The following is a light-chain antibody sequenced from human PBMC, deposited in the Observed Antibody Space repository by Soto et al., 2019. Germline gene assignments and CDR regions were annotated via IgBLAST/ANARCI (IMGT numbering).Light chain of an antibody. V-gene: IGKV4-1*01. CDR3: QQYYSTPFT. CDR1: QSVLYSSNNKNY. J-gene: IGKJ2*01. CDR2: WAS. Sequence: DIVMTQSPDSLAVSLGERATINCKSSQSVLYSSNNKNYLAWYQQKPGQPPKLLLYWASTRESGVADRFSGSGSGTDFTLTISSLQAEEVAVYYCQQYYSTPFTFGQGTKLEIK.